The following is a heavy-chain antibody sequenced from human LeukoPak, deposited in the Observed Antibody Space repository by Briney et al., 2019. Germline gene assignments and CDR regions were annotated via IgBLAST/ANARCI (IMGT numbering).Heavy chain of an antibody. CDR1: GGSISSYY. V-gene: IGHV4-59*01. Sequence: SETLSLTCTVSGGSISSYYWSWIRQPPGKGLEWIGYIYYSGSTNYNPSLKSRVTISVDTSKNQFSLKLSSVTAADTAVYYCARDQWFGELKVRAFDIWGQGTMVTVSS. CDR2: IYYSGST. J-gene: IGHJ3*02. D-gene: IGHD3-10*01. CDR3: ARDQWFGELKVRAFDI.